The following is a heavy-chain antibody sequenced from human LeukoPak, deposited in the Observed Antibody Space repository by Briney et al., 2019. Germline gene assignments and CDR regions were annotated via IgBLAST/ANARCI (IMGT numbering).Heavy chain of an antibody. V-gene: IGHV3-7*02. D-gene: IGHD4-17*01. J-gene: IGHJ4*02. Sequence: GGSLRLSCEASGFILSGHWMSWVRQAPGKGLEWVANIKQDGSEKYYVDSVKGRFTISRDNAKNSLYLQMNSLRAEDTAVYYCARVLSTVTTFDYWGQGTLVTVSS. CDR2: IKQDGSEK. CDR1: GFILSGHW. CDR3: ARVLSTVTTFDY.